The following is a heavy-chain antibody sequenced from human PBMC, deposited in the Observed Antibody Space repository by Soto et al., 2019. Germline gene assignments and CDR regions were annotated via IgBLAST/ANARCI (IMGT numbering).Heavy chain of an antibody. V-gene: IGHV5-10-1*01. Sequence: GESLKISCKGSGYSFTSYWISWVRQMPGKGLEWMGRIDPSDSYTNYSPSFQGHVTISADKSISTAYLQWSSLKASDTAMYHCARARGYSYDYYYYGMDVWGQGTTVTVSS. D-gene: IGHD5-18*01. CDR2: IDPSDSYT. CDR1: GYSFTSYW. CDR3: ARARGYSYDYYYYGMDV. J-gene: IGHJ6*02.